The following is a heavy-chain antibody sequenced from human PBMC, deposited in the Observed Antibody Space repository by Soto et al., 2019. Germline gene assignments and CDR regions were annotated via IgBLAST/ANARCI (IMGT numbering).Heavy chain of an antibody. Sequence: ASVKVSCKASGYTFTSYYMHWVRQAPGQGLEWMGIINPSGGSTSYAQKFQGRVTMTRDTSTSTVYMELSSLRSEDTAVYYCARGRIAVAGGTYYYYYGMDVWGQGTTVTVS. D-gene: IGHD6-19*01. V-gene: IGHV1-46*01. CDR1: GYTFTSYY. CDR2: INPSGGST. CDR3: ARGRIAVAGGTYYYYYGMDV. J-gene: IGHJ6*02.